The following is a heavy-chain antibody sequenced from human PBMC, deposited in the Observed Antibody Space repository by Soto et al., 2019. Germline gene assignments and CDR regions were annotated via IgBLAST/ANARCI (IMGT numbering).Heavy chain of an antibody. V-gene: IGHV4-59*12. D-gene: IGHD3-22*01. J-gene: IGHJ6*02. Sequence: SETLSLTCTVSGGSISSYYWSWIRQPPGKGLEWIGYIYYSGSTNYNPSLKSRVTISVDTSKNQFSLKPSSVTAADTAVYYCAREAYYDSSGYRYYYGMDFWGQGTTVTVSS. CDR2: IYYSGST. CDR1: GGSISSYY. CDR3: AREAYYDSSGYRYYYGMDF.